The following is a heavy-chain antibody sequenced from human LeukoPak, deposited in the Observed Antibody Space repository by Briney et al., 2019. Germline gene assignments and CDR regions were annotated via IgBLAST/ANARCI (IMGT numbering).Heavy chain of an antibody. Sequence: GESLKISCKGSGYSFTNYWIGWVRQMPGKGLEWMGIIYPGDSDTRYSPSFQGQVIISADKSISTTYLQWSSLKASDTAIYYCARRYSSSSIDYWGLGTLVTVSS. D-gene: IGHD6-6*01. J-gene: IGHJ4*02. CDR3: ARRYSSSSIDY. CDR2: IYPGDSDT. V-gene: IGHV5-51*01. CDR1: GYSFTNYW.